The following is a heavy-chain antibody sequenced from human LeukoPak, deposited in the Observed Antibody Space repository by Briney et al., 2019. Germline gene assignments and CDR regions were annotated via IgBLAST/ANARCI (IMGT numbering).Heavy chain of an antibody. Sequence: PGGTLRLSCAASGFTFNSYGMSWVRQAPGKGLEWVSAISGSGGSTYYADSVKGRFTISRDNSKNTLYLQMNSLRAEDTAVYYCAKLLPVLYGSGTYYFDYWGQGTLVTVSS. D-gene: IGHD3-10*01. CDR1: GFTFNSYG. J-gene: IGHJ4*02. V-gene: IGHV3-23*01. CDR2: ISGSGGST. CDR3: AKLLPVLYGSGTYYFDY.